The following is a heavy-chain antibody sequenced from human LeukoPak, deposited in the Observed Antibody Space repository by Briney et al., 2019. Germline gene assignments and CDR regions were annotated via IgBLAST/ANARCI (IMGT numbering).Heavy chain of an antibody. D-gene: IGHD3-22*01. V-gene: IGHV4-39*07. Sequence: PSETLSLTCTVSGGSINSRPYSWGWIRQPPGKGLEWLGSFYYSGSTYYKPSLKSRVTISVDTSKNQFSLKLSSVTAADTAVYYCARETYYYDSTGYYLGAFDIWGQGTMVTVSS. J-gene: IGHJ3*02. CDR2: FYYSGST. CDR1: GGSINSRPYS. CDR3: ARETYYYDSTGYYLGAFDI.